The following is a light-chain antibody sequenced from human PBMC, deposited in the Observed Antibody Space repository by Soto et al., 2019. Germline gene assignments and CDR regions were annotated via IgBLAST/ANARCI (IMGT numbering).Light chain of an antibody. CDR3: QQYASSPLT. CDR1: QTVTSSY. Sequence: EIVLTQSPGTLSLSPGERVTLSCRASQTVTSSYLAWYQQKPGQAPRLLIYGASSRATGIPDRFSGSGSGTDFTLTISRLEPADFAVYYCQQYASSPLTFGGWTKVEI. V-gene: IGKV3-20*01. J-gene: IGKJ4*01. CDR2: GAS.